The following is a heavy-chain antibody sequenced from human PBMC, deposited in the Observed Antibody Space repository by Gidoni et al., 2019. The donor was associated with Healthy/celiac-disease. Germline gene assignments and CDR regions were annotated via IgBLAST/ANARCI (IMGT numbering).Heavy chain of an antibody. CDR3: TRDRTYYDILTGYYFDY. V-gene: IGHV3-49*03. Sequence: EVQLVESGGGLVQPGRSLRLSCTASGFTFGDYAMSWFRQAPGKGLEWVGFIRSKAYGGTTEYAASVKGRFTISRDDSKSIAYLQMNSLKTEDTAVYYCTRDRTYYDILTGYYFDYWGQGTLVTVSS. CDR2: IRSKAYGGTT. D-gene: IGHD3-9*01. CDR1: GFTFGDYA. J-gene: IGHJ4*02.